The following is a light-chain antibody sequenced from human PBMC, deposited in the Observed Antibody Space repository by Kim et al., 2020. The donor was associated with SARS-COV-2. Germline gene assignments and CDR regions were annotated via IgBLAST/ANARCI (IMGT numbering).Light chain of an antibody. CDR3: VAWDDSLTGWV. V-gene: IGLV1-47*01. CDR2: RHN. CDR1: GSNIGSNF. Sequence: QPVLTQPPSVSETPGQSVTISCSGSGSNIGSNFVYWYQQLPGTAPKLLIYRHNQRPSGVPDRFSGSRSGSSASLAISGLRSEDEADYYCVAWDDSLTGWVFGGGTQLTVL. J-gene: IGLJ3*02.